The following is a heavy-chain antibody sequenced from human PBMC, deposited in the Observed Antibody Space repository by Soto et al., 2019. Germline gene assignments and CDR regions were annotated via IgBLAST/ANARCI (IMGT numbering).Heavy chain of an antibody. J-gene: IGHJ4*02. CDR2: ISYDGSNK. CDR1: GFTFSSYG. CDR3: AKDLAGLSTDTYGDVDY. Sequence: QVQLVESGGGVVQPGRSPRLSCAASGFTFSSYGMHWVRQAPGKGLEWVAVISYDGSNKYYADSVKGRFTISRDNSKNTLYLQMNSLRAEDTAVYYCAKDLAGLSTDTYGDVDYWGQGTLVTVSS. D-gene: IGHD4-17*01. V-gene: IGHV3-30*18.